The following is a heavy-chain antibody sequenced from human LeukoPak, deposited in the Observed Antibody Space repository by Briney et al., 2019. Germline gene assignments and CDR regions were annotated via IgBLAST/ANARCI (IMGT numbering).Heavy chain of an antibody. J-gene: IGHJ4*02. Sequence: GGSLRLSCAASGFTFSSYAMSWVRQAPGKGLEWVSAISGSGGSTYYADSVKGRFTISRDNAKNSLYLQMNSLRAEDTAVYYCARVVEGDTAPLEDASDYWGQGTLVTVSS. D-gene: IGHD5-18*01. CDR1: GFTFSSYA. V-gene: IGHV3-23*01. CDR2: ISGSGGST. CDR3: ARVVEGDTAPLEDASDY.